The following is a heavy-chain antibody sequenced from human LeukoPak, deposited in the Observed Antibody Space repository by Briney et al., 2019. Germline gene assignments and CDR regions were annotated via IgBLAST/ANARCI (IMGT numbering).Heavy chain of an antibody. D-gene: IGHD5-18*01. CDR2: ISSSSSYI. Sequence: GGSLRLSCAASGFTFSSYSMNWVRQAPGKGLEWVSSISSSSSYIYYADSVKGRFTISRDNAKNSLYLQMNSLRAEDTAVYYCARDQYSYGYDYYYYMDVWGKGTTVTVSS. CDR3: ARDQYSYGYDYYYYMDV. CDR1: GFTFSSYS. J-gene: IGHJ6*03. V-gene: IGHV3-21*01.